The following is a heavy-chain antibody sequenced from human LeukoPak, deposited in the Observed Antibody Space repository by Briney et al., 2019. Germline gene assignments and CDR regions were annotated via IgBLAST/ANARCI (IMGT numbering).Heavy chain of an antibody. J-gene: IGHJ4*02. V-gene: IGHV3-11*03. CDR3: AKYNYYGSGSYYNDFDS. D-gene: IGHD3-10*01. CDR2: ISSSSSYT. CDR1: GFTFSDYY. Sequence: GGSLRLSCAASGFTFSDYYMSWIRQAPGKGLEWVSYISSSSSYTNYADSVKGRFTISRDNSKNTLYLQMSSLRAEDTAIYYCAKYNYYGSGSYYNDFDSWGQGTLVTVSS.